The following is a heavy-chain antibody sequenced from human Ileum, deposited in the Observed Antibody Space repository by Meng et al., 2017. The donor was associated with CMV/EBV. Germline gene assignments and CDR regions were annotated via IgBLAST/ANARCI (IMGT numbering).Heavy chain of an antibody. V-gene: IGHV3-7*01. D-gene: IGHD6-13*01. CDR3: ARDKAHIAAAGSYGMDV. Sequence: SCAASGFTFSSYWMSWVRQAPGKGLEWVANIKQDGSEKYYVDSVKGRFTISRDNAKNSLYLQMNSLRAEDTAVYYCARDKAHIAAAGSYGMDVWGQGTTVTVSS. CDR2: IKQDGSEK. J-gene: IGHJ6*02. CDR1: GFTFSSYW.